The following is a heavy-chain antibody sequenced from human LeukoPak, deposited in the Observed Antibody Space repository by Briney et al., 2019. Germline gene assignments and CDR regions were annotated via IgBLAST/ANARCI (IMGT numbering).Heavy chain of an antibody. Sequence: GGTLRLSCAASGFTFSSYGMSWVRQAPGKGLEWVSAISGSGGSTYYADSVKGRFTISRDNSKNTLYLQMNSLRAEDTAVYYCAKVQSRYSSGWYYRSNWFDPWGQGTLVTVSS. CDR1: GFTFSSYG. CDR2: ISGSGGST. V-gene: IGHV3-23*01. CDR3: AKVQSRYSSGWYYRSNWFDP. J-gene: IGHJ5*02. D-gene: IGHD6-19*01.